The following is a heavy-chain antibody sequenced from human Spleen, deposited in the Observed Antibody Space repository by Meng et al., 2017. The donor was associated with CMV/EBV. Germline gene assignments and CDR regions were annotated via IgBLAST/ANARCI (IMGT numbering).Heavy chain of an antibody. J-gene: IGHJ5*02. CDR1: GRSVRSRSSS. V-gene: IGHV4-61*03. CDR3: ARGDYYDSLDP. D-gene: IGHD3-22*01. CDR2: LYYSGDP. Sequence: FPVSGRSVRSRSSSWPWLRPPPGQGLDWIWYLYYSGDPNSTPSLKSRVTISVDTSKNHFSLRLTSVTAADTAVYYCARGDYYDSLDPWGQGTLVTVSS.